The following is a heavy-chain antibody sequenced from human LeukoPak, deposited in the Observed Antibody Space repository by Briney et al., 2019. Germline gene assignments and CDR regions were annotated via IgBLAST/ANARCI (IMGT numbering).Heavy chain of an antibody. J-gene: IGHJ4*02. CDR3: ARSPVVVPAAIDY. CDR1: GGCISSYY. Sequence: SETLSLTCTVSGGCISSYYWSWIRQPAGKGLEWIGRIYTSGSTNYNPSLKSRVTISVDKSKNQFSLKLSSVTAADTAVYYCARSPVVVPAAIDYWGQGTLVTVSS. V-gene: IGHV4-4*07. CDR2: IYTSGST. D-gene: IGHD2-2*01.